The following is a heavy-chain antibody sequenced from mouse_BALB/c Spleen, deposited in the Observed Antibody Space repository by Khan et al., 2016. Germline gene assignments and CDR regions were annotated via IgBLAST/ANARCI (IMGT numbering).Heavy chain of an antibody. J-gene: IGHJ2*01. CDR1: GFTFSSYT. V-gene: IGHV5-6-4*01. Sequence: EVVLVESGGGLVKPGGSLKLSCAASGFTFSSYTMSWVRQTPEKRLEWVATISSGGSYTYYPDSVKGRFTISRDNAKNTLYLQMSSLKSEDTAMYYCTSRGPYFDYWGQGTTLTVSS. CDR2: ISSGGSYT. CDR3: TSRGPYFDY.